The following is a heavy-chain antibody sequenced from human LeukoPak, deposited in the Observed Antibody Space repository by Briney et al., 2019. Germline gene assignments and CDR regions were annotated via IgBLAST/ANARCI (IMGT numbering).Heavy chain of an antibody. CDR1: GFSFSNFA. CDR2: ISGSSSNT. Sequence: GGSLRLSCAASGFSFSNFAMSWVRQAPGSGLECVSLISGSSSNTYYADSVKGRFTISGDNSKNTLYLQMNSLRAEDTAVYYCAKDRALYCSGGSCYLDAFDIWGQGTMVTVSS. J-gene: IGHJ3*02. V-gene: IGHV3-23*01. D-gene: IGHD2-15*01. CDR3: AKDRALYCSGGSCYLDAFDI.